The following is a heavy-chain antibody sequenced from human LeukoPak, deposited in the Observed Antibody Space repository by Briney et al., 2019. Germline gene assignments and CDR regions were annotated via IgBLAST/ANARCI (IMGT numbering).Heavy chain of an antibody. V-gene: IGHV3-11*01. D-gene: IGHD2-2*01. Sequence: GGSLRLSCAASGFTFSDSSMTWVRQAPGKGLEWVSYINSSGSNIYYADSVKGRFTISRDNAKNAQYLQMNSLRAEDTAVYYCARKVVGVPAATAYFDYWGQGTLVTVSS. CDR3: ARKVVGVPAATAYFDY. CDR1: GFTFSDSS. J-gene: IGHJ4*02. CDR2: INSSGSNI.